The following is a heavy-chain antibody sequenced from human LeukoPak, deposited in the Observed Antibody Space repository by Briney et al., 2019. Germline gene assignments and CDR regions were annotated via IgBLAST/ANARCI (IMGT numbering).Heavy chain of an antibody. V-gene: IGHV1-24*01. Sequence: GASVKVSCKVSGYTLTELSMHWVRQAPGKGLEWMGGFDPEDGETIYAQKFQGRVTMTEDTSTDTAYMELSSLRSDDTAVYYCARGGDRYGSGPPHYYYYMDVWGKGTTVTVSS. CDR3: ARGGDRYGSGPPHYYYYMDV. CDR2: FDPEDGET. D-gene: IGHD3-10*01. J-gene: IGHJ6*03. CDR1: GYTLTELS.